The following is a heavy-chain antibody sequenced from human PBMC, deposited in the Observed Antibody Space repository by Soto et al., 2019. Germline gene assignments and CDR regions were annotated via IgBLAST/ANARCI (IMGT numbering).Heavy chain of an antibody. Sequence: SVNVSCKPSGGTFSSYSISWVQGAPGQGLECMGGIIPIFGTANYAQKFQGRVTITADASASTAYMELSSLRSEDTAVYYCARDLRPYNWFDPWGQGTLVTVSS. D-gene: IGHD6-6*01. CDR2: IIPIFGTA. CDR3: ARDLRPYNWFDP. J-gene: IGHJ5*02. V-gene: IGHV1-69*13. CDR1: GGTFSSYS.